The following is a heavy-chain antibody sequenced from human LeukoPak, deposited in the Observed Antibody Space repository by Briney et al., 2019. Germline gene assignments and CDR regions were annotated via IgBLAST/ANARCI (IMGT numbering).Heavy chain of an antibody. D-gene: IGHD3-22*01. Sequence: SETLSLTCTVSGGSISSYYWSWIRQPPGKGLEWRGYIYYSGSTNYNPSLKSRATISVDTSKNQFSLKLSSVTAADTAVYYCAREVAQYYDSSGYYWRYFDYWGQGTLVTVSS. V-gene: IGHV4-59*01. J-gene: IGHJ4*02. CDR1: GGSISSYY. CDR3: AREVAQYYDSSGYYWRYFDY. CDR2: IYYSGST.